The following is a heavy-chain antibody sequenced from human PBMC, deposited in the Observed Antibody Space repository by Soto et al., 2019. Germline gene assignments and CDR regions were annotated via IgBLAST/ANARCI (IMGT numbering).Heavy chain of an antibody. Sequence: GGSLRLSCAASGFTFSSYAMSWVRQAPGKGLEWVSAISGSGGSTYYADSVKGRFTISRDNSKNTLYLQMNSLRAEDTAVYYCAKLSGSRAAAGTGRYYFDYWGQGTLVTVSS. CDR3: AKLSGSRAAAGTGRYYFDY. J-gene: IGHJ4*02. CDR2: ISGSGGST. D-gene: IGHD6-13*01. CDR1: GFTFSSYA. V-gene: IGHV3-23*01.